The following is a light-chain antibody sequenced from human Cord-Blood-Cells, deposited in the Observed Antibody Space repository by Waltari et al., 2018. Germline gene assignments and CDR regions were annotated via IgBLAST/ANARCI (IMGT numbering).Light chain of an antibody. CDR3: GTWDSSLSAGV. CDR1: SSNLGNTY. V-gene: IGLV1-51*02. CDR2: ENN. Sequence: QSVLTQPPSVSASPGQKVTISCSGSSSNLGNTYVSWYQQLPGTAPKLPHYENNKRPSGIPDRFPGSKSGTSATLGITGLQTGDEADYYCGTWDSSLSAGVFGGGTKLTVL. J-gene: IGLJ2*01.